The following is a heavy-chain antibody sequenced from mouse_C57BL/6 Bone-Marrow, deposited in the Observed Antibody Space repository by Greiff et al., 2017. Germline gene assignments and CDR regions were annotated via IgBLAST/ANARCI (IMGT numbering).Heavy chain of an antibody. CDR1: GFSLPSFG. D-gene: IGHD2-4*01. CDR2: IWGGGST. Sequence: QLKGQEPGRVAPSQSLPITSPASGFSLPSFGVDWVRRLPGRGLEWLGVIWGGGSTKYNSALMSRMSNSKDNSKSQVFLKMNSLQTDDTAMYYWAKKRENCDNDGSLDLAMDYWGQGTSVTVSS. V-gene: IGHV2-9*01. J-gene: IGHJ4*01. CDR3: AKKRENCDNDGSLDLAMDY.